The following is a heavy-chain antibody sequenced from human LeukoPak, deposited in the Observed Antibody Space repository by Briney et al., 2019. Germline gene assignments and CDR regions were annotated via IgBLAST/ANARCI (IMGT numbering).Heavy chain of an antibody. J-gene: IGHJ5*02. CDR1: GFTFSSYS. Sequence: PGGSLGLSCAASGFTFSSYSMNWVRQAPGKGLEWVSSISSSSSYIYYADSVKGRFTISRDNAKNSLYLQMNSLRAEDTAVYYCARDLYSGYDYPYNWFDPWGQGTLVTVSS. CDR3: ARDLYSGYDYPYNWFDP. CDR2: ISSSSSYI. D-gene: IGHD5-12*01. V-gene: IGHV3-21*01.